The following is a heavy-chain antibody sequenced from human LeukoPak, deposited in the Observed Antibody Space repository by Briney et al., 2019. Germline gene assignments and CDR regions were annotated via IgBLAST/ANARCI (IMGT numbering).Heavy chain of an antibody. V-gene: IGHV1-69*01. D-gene: IGHD3-10*01. CDR2: IIPIFGTA. J-gene: IGHJ6*03. Sequence: SVKVSCKASGGTFSSYAISWVRQAPGQGLEWMGGIIPIFGTANYAQKFQGRVTITADESTSTAYMELSSLSSEDTAVYYCARVQGSGGYYYYYMDVWAKGPRSPSP. CDR1: GGTFSSYA. CDR3: ARVQGSGGYYYYYMDV.